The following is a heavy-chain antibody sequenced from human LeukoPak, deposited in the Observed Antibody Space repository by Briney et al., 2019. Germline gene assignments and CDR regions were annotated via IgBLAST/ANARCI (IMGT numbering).Heavy chain of an antibody. Sequence: PGGSLRLSCAASGFTFSSYAMHWVRQAPGKGLEYVSAISSNGGSTYYANSVKGRFTISRDNSKNTLYLQMGSLRAEDMAVYYCARGYHDSSGYLDYWGQGTLVTVSS. J-gene: IGHJ4*02. CDR1: GFTFSSYA. CDR3: ARGYHDSSGYLDY. D-gene: IGHD3-22*01. CDR2: ISSNGGST. V-gene: IGHV3-64*01.